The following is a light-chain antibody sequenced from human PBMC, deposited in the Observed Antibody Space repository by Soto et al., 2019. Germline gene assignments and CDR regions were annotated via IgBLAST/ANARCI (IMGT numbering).Light chain of an antibody. Sequence: EIVLTQSPGTLSLSPGERATLSCRASQSVSSSYLAWYQQKPGQAPRLLIYGASSRATGIPDRFSGSGSGTDFTLTISSLEPEDFAVYYCQQYGSSPPLVTFGPGTKVDIK. CDR1: QSVSSSY. CDR2: GAS. V-gene: IGKV3-20*01. CDR3: QQYGSSPPLVT. J-gene: IGKJ3*01.